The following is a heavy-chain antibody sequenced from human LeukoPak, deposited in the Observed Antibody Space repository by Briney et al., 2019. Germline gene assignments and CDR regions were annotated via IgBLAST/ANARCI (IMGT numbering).Heavy chain of an antibody. J-gene: IGHJ5*02. CDR3: ATLRQNWFDP. Sequence: GASVKVSCKASGGTFSSYAISWVRQAPGQGLEWMGGIIPIFGTANYAQKFQGRVTMTEDTSTDTAYMELSSLRSEDTAVYYCATLRQNWFDPWGQGTLVTVSS. CDR1: GGTFSSYA. CDR2: IIPIFGTA. V-gene: IGHV1-69*06.